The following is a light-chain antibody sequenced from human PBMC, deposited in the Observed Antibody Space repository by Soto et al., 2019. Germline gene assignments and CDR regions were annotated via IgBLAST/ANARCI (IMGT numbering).Light chain of an antibody. CDR1: SSNIGGNS. CDR2: DDD. CDR3: GSWDSSVSAYV. V-gene: IGLV1-51*01. Sequence: QSVLTQPPSVSAAPGQRVTISCSGSSSNIGGNSVSWYQQLPGTAPKLLIYDDDKRPSGIPDRFSGSTSGTSATLGITGFQTGDEADHYCGSWDSSVSAYVLGTGTK. J-gene: IGLJ1*01.